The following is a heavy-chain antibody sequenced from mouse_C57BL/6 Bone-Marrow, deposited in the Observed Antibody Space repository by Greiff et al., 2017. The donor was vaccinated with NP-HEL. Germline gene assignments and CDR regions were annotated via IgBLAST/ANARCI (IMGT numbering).Heavy chain of an antibody. CDR1: GYAFSSSW. J-gene: IGHJ1*03. V-gene: IGHV1-82*01. D-gene: IGHD1-1*01. Sequence: VKLQQSGPELVKPGASVKISCKASGYAFSSSWMNWVKQRPGKGLEWIGRIYPGDGDTNYNGKFKGKATLTADKSSSTAYMQLSSLTSEDSAVYFCARHNYYGSSLYWYFDVWGTGTTVTVSS. CDR2: IYPGDGDT. CDR3: ARHNYYGSSLYWYFDV.